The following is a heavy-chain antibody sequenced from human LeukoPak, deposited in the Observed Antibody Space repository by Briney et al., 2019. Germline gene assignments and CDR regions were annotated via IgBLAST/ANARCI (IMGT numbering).Heavy chain of an antibody. D-gene: IGHD2-2*01. J-gene: IGHJ4*02. CDR2: ISSDSSTI. CDR3: ANTEYQRLGTDY. V-gene: IGHV3-11*04. CDR1: GFTFSDYY. Sequence: GGSLRLSCAASGFTFSDYYMSWLRQAPGKGLEWVSYISSDSSTIYYADSVKGRFTISRDNAKKSLYLQMNSLRTEDTAVYYCANTEYQRLGTDYWGQGTLVTVSS.